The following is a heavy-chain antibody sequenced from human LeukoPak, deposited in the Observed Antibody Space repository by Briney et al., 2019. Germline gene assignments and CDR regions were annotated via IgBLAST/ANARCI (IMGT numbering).Heavy chain of an antibody. V-gene: IGHV1-2*02. J-gene: IGHJ4*02. CDR3: ATGDHSSGWYIIVDY. Sequence: ASVKVSCKASGYTFTGYYIHWVRQAPGQGLEWMGWINPNSGGTNYAQKFQGRVTMTRDTSISTAYMELSRLRSDDTAVYYCATGDHSSGWYIIVDYWGQGTLVTVPS. CDR2: INPNSGGT. D-gene: IGHD6-19*01. CDR1: GYTFTGYY.